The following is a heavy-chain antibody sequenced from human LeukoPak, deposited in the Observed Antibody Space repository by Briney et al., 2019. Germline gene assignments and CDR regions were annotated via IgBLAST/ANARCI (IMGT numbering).Heavy chain of an antibody. V-gene: IGHV4-34*01. CDR3: ARVRLDSSGYYYYSFFDY. CDR2: INHSGST. CDR1: GGSFSGYY. D-gene: IGHD3-22*01. Sequence: PSETLSLTCAVYGGSFSGYYWSWIRQPPGKGLEWIGEINHSGSTNYNPSLKSRVTISVDTSKNQFSLKLSSVTAADTAVYYCARVRLDSSGYYYYSFFDYWGQGTLVTVSS. J-gene: IGHJ4*02.